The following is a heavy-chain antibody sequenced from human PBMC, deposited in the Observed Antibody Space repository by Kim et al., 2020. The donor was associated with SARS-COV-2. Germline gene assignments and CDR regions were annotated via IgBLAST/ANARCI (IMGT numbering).Heavy chain of an antibody. J-gene: IGHJ6*02. CDR1: GFTFSSYW. V-gene: IGHV3-74*01. D-gene: IGHD2-2*01. CDR2: LNTDGSTT. CDR3: ARAGPGYCSSTNWKYGMDV. Sequence: GGSLRLSCATSGFTFSSYWMYWVRQSSGKGLVWVSRLNTDGSTTNYAGSVTGRFTISRDNAKNTLYLQMNSLRAEDTAVYYCARAGPGYCSSTNWKYGMDVWGQGTTVTVSS.